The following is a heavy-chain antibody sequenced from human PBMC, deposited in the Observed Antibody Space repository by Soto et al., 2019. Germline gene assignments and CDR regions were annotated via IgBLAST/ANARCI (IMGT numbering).Heavy chain of an antibody. CDR1: GYIFTAYY. CDR3: ARAGTYDYVWGTYHT. J-gene: IGHJ5*02. Sequence: QVQLVQSGAEVKKPGASVKVSCKASGYIFTAYYIHWVRQAPGQGLEWMGWINPNGDGTSYSQKFQGRVTMTSDTSISTAYMELTRLRSDDTAVYYCARAGTYDYVWGTYHTWGQGTQVTVSS. D-gene: IGHD3-16*02. V-gene: IGHV1-2*02. CDR2: INPNGDGT.